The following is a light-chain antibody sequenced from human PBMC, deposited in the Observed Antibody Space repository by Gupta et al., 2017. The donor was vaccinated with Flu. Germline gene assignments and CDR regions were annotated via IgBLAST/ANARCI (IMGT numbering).Light chain of an antibody. CDR3: QQYGALPWT. V-gene: IGKV3-20*01. J-gene: IGKJ1*01. Sequence: ERATLSCMASQSVGSSYLTWYQQKPGQAPNLLIYGASSRATGIPDRFSGSGSGTDFTLTISRLEPEDSAVYYCQQYGALPWTFGQGTKVEIK. CDR2: GAS. CDR1: QSVGSSY.